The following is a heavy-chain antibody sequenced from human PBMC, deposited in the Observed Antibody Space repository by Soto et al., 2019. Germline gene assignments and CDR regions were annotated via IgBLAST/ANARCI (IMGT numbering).Heavy chain of an antibody. D-gene: IGHD3-10*01. CDR1: GFTFGDYA. CDR3: TREFYNSGSGSYYPNWFDP. V-gene: IGHV3-49*03. Sequence: PGGSLRLSCTASGFTFGDYAMSWFRQAPGKGLEWVGFIRSKAYGGTTEYAASVKGRFTISRDDSKSIAYLQMNSLKTEDTAVNYCTREFYNSGSGSYYPNWFDPWGQGTLVTVSS. J-gene: IGHJ5*02. CDR2: IRSKAYGGTT.